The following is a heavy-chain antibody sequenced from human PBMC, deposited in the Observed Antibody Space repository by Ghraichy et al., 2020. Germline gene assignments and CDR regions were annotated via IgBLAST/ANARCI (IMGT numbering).Heavy chain of an antibody. D-gene: IGHD1-26*01. J-gene: IGHJ4*02. V-gene: IGHV3-23*01. Sequence: GGSLRLSCAGSGFTFSNYAMVWVRQAPGKGLEWVSNIGTDSDTYYTDSVKGRLIISRDASKSTMYLQMNGLRAADTAVYYCAKCLWGSTSTRSFGSWGQGNLVTISP. CDR2: IGTDSDT. CDR3: AKCLWGSTSTRSFGS. CDR1: GFTFSNYA.